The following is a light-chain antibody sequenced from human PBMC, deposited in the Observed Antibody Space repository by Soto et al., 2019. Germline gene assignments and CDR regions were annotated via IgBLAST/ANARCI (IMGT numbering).Light chain of an antibody. V-gene: IGLV1-44*01. CDR3: AAWDASLNGYV. J-gene: IGLJ1*01. CDR1: SSNIGSKT. CDR2: NSY. Sequence: QSVLTQPPSASGTPGQRVTISCSGGSSNIGSKTVNWYQQLPGTVPKLLIYNSYQRPSGVPDRFSGSKSGTSASLAISGLQSEDEADYYCAAWDASLNGYVFGAGTKVPVL.